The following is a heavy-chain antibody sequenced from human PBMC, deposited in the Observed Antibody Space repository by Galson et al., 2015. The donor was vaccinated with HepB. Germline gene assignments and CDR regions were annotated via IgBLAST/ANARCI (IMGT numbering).Heavy chain of an antibody. CDR3: ARVISSIAARWIDY. V-gene: IGHV3-23*01. CDR2: LSGSGGST. D-gene: IGHD6-6*01. Sequence: SLRLSCAGSGFTFSTYAMSWVRQAPGKGLEWVSGLSGSGGSTYYADSVKGRFTISRDNSKNTLYLQMNSLRAEDTAVYYCARVISSIAARWIDYWGQGTLVTVSS. CDR1: GFTFSTYA. J-gene: IGHJ4*02.